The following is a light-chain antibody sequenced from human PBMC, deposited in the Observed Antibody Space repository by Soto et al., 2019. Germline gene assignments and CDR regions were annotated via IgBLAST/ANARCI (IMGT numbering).Light chain of an antibody. CDR3: LQDHNYPWT. J-gene: IGKJ1*01. V-gene: IGKV1-6*01. CDR1: QGISHD. Sequence: AIPLTQSPSSLSASVGDRVTITCRASQGISHDLGWYQQKPGKAPKLLIYDASNLQSGVPSRFSGSGSGAHFPLTISSLQPEDSATYYCLQDHNYPWTFGQGTKVEIK. CDR2: DAS.